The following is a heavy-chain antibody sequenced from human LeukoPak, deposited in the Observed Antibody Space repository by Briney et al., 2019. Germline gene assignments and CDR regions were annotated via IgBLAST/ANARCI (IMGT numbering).Heavy chain of an antibody. CDR3: ARGVPSAYYYGSGSPNPYFDC. CDR1: GGSFSGYY. D-gene: IGHD3-10*01. CDR2: INHSGST. J-gene: IGHJ4*02. Sequence: SETLSLTCAVYGGSFSGYYWSWIRQPPGKGLEWIGEINHSGSTNYNPSLKSRVTISVDTSKNQFSLKLSSVTAADTAVYYCARGVPSAYYYGSGSPNPYFDCWGQGTLVTVSS. V-gene: IGHV4-34*01.